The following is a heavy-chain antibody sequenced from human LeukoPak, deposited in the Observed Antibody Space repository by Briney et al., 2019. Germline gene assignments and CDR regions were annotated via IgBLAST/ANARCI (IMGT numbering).Heavy chain of an antibody. V-gene: IGHV3-7*01. CDR3: ARDPSTASAWFYFDL. CDR2: INQDGSVR. CDR1: GFTFGSNW. D-gene: IGHD6-19*01. J-gene: IGHJ4*02. Sequence: GGSLRLSCAASGFTFGSNWMSWVRQAPGKGLEWVAHINQDGSVRYYADSVKGRFTISRDNTKNSLYLQMNNLRVDDTAIYYCARDPSTASAWFYFDLWGQGTLVTVSS.